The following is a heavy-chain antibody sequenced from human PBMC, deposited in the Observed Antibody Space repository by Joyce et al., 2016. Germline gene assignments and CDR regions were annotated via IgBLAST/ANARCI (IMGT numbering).Heavy chain of an antibody. V-gene: IGHV1-2*06. Sequence: QVQLVQSGAEVKKPGASVKVSCKASGYTFSGYYIHWGRQAPGQGLEWIGRINPNSGVTNYAENFQDRVTMTRDTSVSTAYMELSRLTSDDTAVYYCARGMAVPSALCLGTYWGQGTLVTVSS. CDR1: GYTFSGYY. CDR3: ARGMAVPSALCLGTY. J-gene: IGHJ4*02. D-gene: IGHD3-16*01. CDR2: INPNSGVT.